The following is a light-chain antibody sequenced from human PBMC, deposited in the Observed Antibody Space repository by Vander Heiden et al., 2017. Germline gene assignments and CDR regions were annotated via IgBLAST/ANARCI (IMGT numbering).Light chain of an antibody. CDR2: AAS. J-gene: IGKJ2*01. Sequence: IQMTQSPSSLSASVGDRVTITCRASQSISSYLHWYQQKPGKAPKLLIYAASSLQSGVPSRFTGSGSGTDFTLTISSLQPEDFATYYCQQCDSTPYTSGQGTKLEIK. CDR3: QQCDSTPYT. CDR1: QSISSY. V-gene: IGKV1-39*01.